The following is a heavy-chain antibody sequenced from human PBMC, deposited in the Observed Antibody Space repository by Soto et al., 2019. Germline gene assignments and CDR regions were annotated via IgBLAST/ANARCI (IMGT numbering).Heavy chain of an antibody. J-gene: IGHJ2*01. CDR3: ASGGYSGPYWYFDL. D-gene: IGHD1-26*01. CDR1: GFTFSSYW. Sequence: EVQLVESGGGLVQPGGSLRPSCAASGFTFSSYWMSWVRQAPGKGLEWVANIKQDGSEKYYVDSVKGRFTISRDNAKNSLYLQMNSLRAEDTAVYYCASGGYSGPYWYFDLWGRGTLVTVSS. V-gene: IGHV3-7*01. CDR2: IKQDGSEK.